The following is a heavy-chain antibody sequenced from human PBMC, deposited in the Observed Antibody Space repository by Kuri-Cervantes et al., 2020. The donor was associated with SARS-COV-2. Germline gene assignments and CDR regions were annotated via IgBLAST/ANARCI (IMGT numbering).Heavy chain of an antibody. CDR1: GGSISSADYY. CDR2: IYYSGST. J-gene: IGHJ4*02. Sequence: SQTLSLTCAVSGGSISSADYYWSWIRQPPGKGLEWIGYIYYSGSTYYNPSLKSRVTISVDTSKNQFSLKLSSVTAADTAVYYCARFDWNYVGYFDYWGQGTLVTVSS. D-gene: IGHD1-7*01. CDR3: ARFDWNYVGYFDY. V-gene: IGHV4-30-4*08.